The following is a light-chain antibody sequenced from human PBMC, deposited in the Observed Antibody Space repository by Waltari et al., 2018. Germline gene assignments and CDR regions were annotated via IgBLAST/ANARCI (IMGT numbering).Light chain of an antibody. CDR1: QSTRTS. J-gene: IGKJ2*01. CDR3: QQSHDFPYT. Sequence: DIQMTQSPSSLSASVGDRVTITCRASQSTRTSLNWYQQKPGKAPKLLIYDASTLQSGVPSSFSGRGSATDFTLTISSLQPEDFATYYCQQSHDFPYTFGLGTKLEF. V-gene: IGKV1-39*01. CDR2: DAS.